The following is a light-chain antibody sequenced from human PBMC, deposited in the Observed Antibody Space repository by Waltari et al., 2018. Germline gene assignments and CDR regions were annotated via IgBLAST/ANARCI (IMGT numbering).Light chain of an antibody. J-gene: IGLJ1*01. Sequence: SALTQPAAVSGSPGQAITISCTGHSSDVGGYNYVSWYHQHPGKAPKLMLYDVSKRPSGVSNRFSGSKSGNTASLTISGLQAEDEADYYCSSYTSSSTYVFGTGTKVTVL. CDR2: DVS. CDR3: SSYTSSSTYV. CDR1: SSDVGGYNY. V-gene: IGLV2-14*01.